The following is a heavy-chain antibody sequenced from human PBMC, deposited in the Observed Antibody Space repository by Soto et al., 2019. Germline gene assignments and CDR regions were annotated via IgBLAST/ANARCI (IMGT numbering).Heavy chain of an antibody. CDR1: GGSISSYY. V-gene: IGHV4-34*01. D-gene: IGHD3-10*01. Sequence: SETLSLTCTVSGGSISSYYWSWIRQPPGKGLEWIGEINHSGSTNYNPSLKSRVTISVDTSKNQFSLKLSSVTAADTAVYYCARGGYYYGSGFDYWGQGTLVTVSS. J-gene: IGHJ4*02. CDR3: ARGGYYYGSGFDY. CDR2: INHSGST.